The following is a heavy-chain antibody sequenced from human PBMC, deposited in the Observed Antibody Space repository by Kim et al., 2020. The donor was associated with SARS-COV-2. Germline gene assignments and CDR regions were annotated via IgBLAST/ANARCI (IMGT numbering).Heavy chain of an antibody. J-gene: IGHJ3*02. D-gene: IGHD2-15*01. Sequence: YADSVKGRFTISRDNTKNSLYLQMNSLRAADTALYYCARRRCSDGGCYFDIWGQGTMVTVSS. V-gene: IGHV3-9*01. CDR3: ARRRCSDGGCYFDI.